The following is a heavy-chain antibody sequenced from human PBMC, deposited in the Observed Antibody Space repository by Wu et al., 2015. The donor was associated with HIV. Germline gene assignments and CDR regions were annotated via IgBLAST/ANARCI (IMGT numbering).Heavy chain of an antibody. CDR1: GYSFSDYY. CDR2: INPESGDT. V-gene: IGHV1-2*02. CDR3: ARDWQFHVIFDDYYIDA. D-gene: IGHD3-9*01. Sequence: QVQLVQSGSEVKKSGASVSVSCKAPGYSFSDYYLHWVRQAPGQGLQWMGWINPESGDTNYARAFRGRITVTRDTSINTAYMMLTGLKSNDTAVYFCARDWQFHVIFDDYYIDAWGKGTTVIVSS. J-gene: IGHJ6*03.